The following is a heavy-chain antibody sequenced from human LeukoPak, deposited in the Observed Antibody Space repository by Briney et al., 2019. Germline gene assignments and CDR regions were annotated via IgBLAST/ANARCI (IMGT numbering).Heavy chain of an antibody. CDR1: GFTFSIYS. Sequence: GGSLRLSCAASGFTFSIYSMNWVRQAPGKGLEWVSSISSRSTYIYYADSVKGRFTISRDNAKNSLYLQMNSLRADDTAVYYCARAFGVDSGSYDRSYWGQGTLVTVSS. V-gene: IGHV3-21*01. D-gene: IGHD3-10*01. J-gene: IGHJ4*02. CDR2: ISSRSTYI. CDR3: ARAFGVDSGSYDRSY.